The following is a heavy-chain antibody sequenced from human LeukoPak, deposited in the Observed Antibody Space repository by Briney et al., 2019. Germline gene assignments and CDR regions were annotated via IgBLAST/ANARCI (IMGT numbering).Heavy chain of an antibody. D-gene: IGHD3-22*01. Sequence: PSETLSPTCAVYCGSFSGYYWSWIRQPPGKGLEWIGEINHSGSTNYNPSLKSPVTISLDSTKNQFSLKLSSVTAADTAVHYCARGLRGYYYFHYFDYWSQGTLVTVSS. CDR1: CGSFSGYY. CDR3: ARGLRGYYYFHYFDY. V-gene: IGHV4-34*01. CDR2: INHSGST. J-gene: IGHJ4*02.